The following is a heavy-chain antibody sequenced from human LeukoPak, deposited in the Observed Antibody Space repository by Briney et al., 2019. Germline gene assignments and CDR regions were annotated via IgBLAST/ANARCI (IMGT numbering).Heavy chain of an antibody. Sequence: PSETLSLTCAVSGGSISSSNWWSRVRQPPGKGVEWIGEIYHSGSTNYNPSLKSRVTISVDKSKNQFSLKLSSVTAADTAVYYCASDSQDRGYSYYDYWGQGTLVTVSS. J-gene: IGHJ4*02. V-gene: IGHV4-4*02. CDR3: ASDSQDRGYSYYDY. CDR1: GGSISSSNW. CDR2: IYHSGST. D-gene: IGHD5-18*01.